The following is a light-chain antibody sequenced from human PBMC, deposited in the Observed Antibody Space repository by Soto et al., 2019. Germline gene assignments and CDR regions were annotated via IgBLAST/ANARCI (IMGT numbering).Light chain of an antibody. V-gene: IGKV1-5*03. CDR1: QSISTS. J-gene: IGKJ4*01. Sequence: DIQMTQSPSTLSASVGDRVTITCRASQSISTSLAWYQQKPGKAPKLLISGASTSVSGDPSRFSGSGSGTEFTLTISSLQPDDFATYYCQHYNSYSLTFGGGTKVDIK. CDR3: QHYNSYSLT. CDR2: GAS.